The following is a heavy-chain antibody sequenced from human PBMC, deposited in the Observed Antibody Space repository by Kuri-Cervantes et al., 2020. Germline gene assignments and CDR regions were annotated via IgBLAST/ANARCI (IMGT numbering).Heavy chain of an antibody. CDR3: ARDADMLQGFYYYYYMDV. CDR2: ISYDGSNK. J-gene: IGHJ6*03. Sequence: GGSLRLSCTASGFTFGDYAMSWVRQAPGKGLEWVAVISYDGSNKYYADSVKGRFTISRDNSKNTLYLQMNSLRAEDTAVYYCARDADMLQGFYYYYYMDVWGKGTTVTVSS. CDR1: GFTFGDYA. V-gene: IGHV3-30*01. D-gene: IGHD3-16*01.